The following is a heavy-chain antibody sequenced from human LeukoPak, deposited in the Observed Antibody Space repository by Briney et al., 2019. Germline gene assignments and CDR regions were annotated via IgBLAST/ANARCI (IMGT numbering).Heavy chain of an antibody. D-gene: IGHD2-2*01. CDR2: VSGSGGST. Sequence: GGSLRLSCAASGFTFSSFAMSWVRQAPGEGLEWVSAVSGSGGSTYYADSVKGRFTISRDNSKNTLFLQMNSLRAEDTAVYYCAKDRSCSGSSCNVGSWGQGTMVTVSS. J-gene: IGHJ3*01. CDR1: GFTFSSFA. CDR3: AKDRSCSGSSCNVGS. V-gene: IGHV3-23*01.